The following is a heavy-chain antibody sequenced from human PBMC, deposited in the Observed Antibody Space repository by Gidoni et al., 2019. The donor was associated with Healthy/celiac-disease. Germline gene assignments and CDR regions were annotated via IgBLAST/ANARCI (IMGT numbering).Heavy chain of an antibody. D-gene: IGHD5-18*01. V-gene: IGHV3-21*01. CDR2: ITSSSTDI. Sequence: EVQLVESGGGLVKPGGSLRLSCAASGFTFSSYSRNWVRQAPGKGLEWVSSITSSSTDIYYADSVKGRFTISRDNAKNSLYLQMNSLRAEDTAIYYCAREFLSQPDAFDIWGQGTMVTVSS. J-gene: IGHJ3*02. CDR3: AREFLSQPDAFDI. CDR1: GFTFSSYS.